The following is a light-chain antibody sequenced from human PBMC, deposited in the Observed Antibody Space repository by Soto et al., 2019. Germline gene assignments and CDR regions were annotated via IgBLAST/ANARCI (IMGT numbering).Light chain of an antibody. CDR2: VVT. CDR3: CSYTSSGTYV. J-gene: IGLJ1*01. Sequence: QSALTQPASVSGSPGQSITISCTGTGSDVGGYDYVSWYQQYPGKAPKLVIYVVTNRPSGVSNRFSGSKSGNTAALIIFGLQAEDEADYYCCSYTSSGTYVFGTGTKLTVL. CDR1: GSDVGGYDY. V-gene: IGLV2-14*03.